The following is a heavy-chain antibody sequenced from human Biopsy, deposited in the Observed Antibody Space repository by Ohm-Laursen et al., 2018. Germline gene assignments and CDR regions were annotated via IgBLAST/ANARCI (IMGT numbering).Heavy chain of an antibody. V-gene: IGHV4-4*07. CDR3: ASVVLGPTNDAFDL. CDR1: GGDINNYY. CDR2: IYPGGST. Sequence: GTLSLTCDVSGGDINNYYWSWIRQPAGKGLEWIGRIYPGGSTNQNPSVKSRVTMSVDTSKKQLSLRLRSVTAADTAMYYCASVVLGPTNDAFDLWGQGTMVVVSS. J-gene: IGHJ3*01. D-gene: IGHD3-22*01.